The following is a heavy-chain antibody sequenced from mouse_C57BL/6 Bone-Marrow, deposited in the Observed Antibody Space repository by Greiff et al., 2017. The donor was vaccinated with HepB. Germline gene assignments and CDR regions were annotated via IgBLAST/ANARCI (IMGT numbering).Heavy chain of an antibody. V-gene: IGHV1-64*01. CDR3: ARPVYGNYEYFDV. CDR2: IHPNSGST. D-gene: IGHD2-1*01. J-gene: IGHJ1*03. Sequence: PGQGLEWIGMIHPNSGSTNYNEKFKSKATLTVDKSSSTAYMQLSSLTSEDSAVYYCARPVYGNYEYFDVWGTGTTVTVSS.